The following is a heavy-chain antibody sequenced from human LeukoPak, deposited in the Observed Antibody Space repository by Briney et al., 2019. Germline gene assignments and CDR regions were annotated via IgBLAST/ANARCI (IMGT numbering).Heavy chain of an antibody. Sequence: SETLSLTCTVSGGSISSGDYYWSWIRQPPGKGLEWIGYIYYSGSTYYNPSLKSRVTISADTSKNQFSLKLNSVTAADTAVYYCAREMYYYGSGSYPNNYDGFDIWGQGTMVTVSS. D-gene: IGHD3-10*01. V-gene: IGHV4-30-4*08. J-gene: IGHJ3*02. CDR3: AREMYYYGSGSYPNNYDGFDI. CDR1: GGSISSGDYY. CDR2: IYYSGST.